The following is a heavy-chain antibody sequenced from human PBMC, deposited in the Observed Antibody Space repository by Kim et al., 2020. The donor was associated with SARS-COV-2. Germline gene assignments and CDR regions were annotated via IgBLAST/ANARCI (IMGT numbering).Heavy chain of an antibody. CDR3: ARDSPSREGYNSIDY. Sequence: GGSLRLSCAASGFSFSNCWMSWVRQAPGKGLEWVANIKPDGTEKYYVDSMKGRFTISRDNTKNSLYLQMNSLRAEDTAVYYCARDSPSREGYNSIDYWGQGTLVSVSS. CDR2: IKPDGTEK. CDR1: GFSFSNCW. J-gene: IGHJ4*02. D-gene: IGHD3-22*01. V-gene: IGHV3-7*01.